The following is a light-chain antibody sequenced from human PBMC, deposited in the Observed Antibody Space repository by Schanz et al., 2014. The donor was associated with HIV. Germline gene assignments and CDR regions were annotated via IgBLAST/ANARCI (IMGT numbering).Light chain of an antibody. CDR3: SSYTTGSTVV. CDR2: DVS. Sequence: QSALTQPASVSGSPGQSITISCTGTSSDVGGYNYVSWYQQHPGKAPKLMIYDVSNRPSGVSNRFSGSKSGNTASLTISGLQAGDEAEYFCSSYTTGSTVVFGGGTKLTVL. J-gene: IGLJ2*01. V-gene: IGLV2-14*03. CDR1: SSDVGGYNY.